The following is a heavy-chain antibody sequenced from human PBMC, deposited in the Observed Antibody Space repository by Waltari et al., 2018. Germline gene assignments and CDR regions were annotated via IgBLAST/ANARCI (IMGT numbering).Heavy chain of an antibody. J-gene: IGHJ4*02. V-gene: IGHV1-69*02. CDR1: GCTLHRSR. CDR2: IVPFVGIT. Sequence: QVQLVPSGAAVKQPGCSVRVSCKISGCTLHRSRLSWVLQAPGPGLEWMGRIVPFVGITNYIPKFKGRLTLTADQSAGTAYMKLTRLKEDDTAIYYCARGSTGYWDVLDYWGQGTQVTVSS. D-gene: IGHD2-15*01. CDR3: ARGSTGYWDVLDY.